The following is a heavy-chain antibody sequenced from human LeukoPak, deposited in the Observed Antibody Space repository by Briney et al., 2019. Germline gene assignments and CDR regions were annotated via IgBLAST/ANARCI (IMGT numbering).Heavy chain of an antibody. D-gene: IGHD4-17*01. Sequence: GGSLRRSCAASGFTFSSYSMNWVRQAPGKGLEWVSYISSSSSTIYYADSVKGRFTISRDNAKNSLYLQTNSLRAEDTAVYYCARVGVDYGDYVAYWGQGTLVTVSS. CDR3: ARVGVDYGDYVAY. V-gene: IGHV3-48*01. CDR1: GFTFSSYS. J-gene: IGHJ4*02. CDR2: ISSSSSTI.